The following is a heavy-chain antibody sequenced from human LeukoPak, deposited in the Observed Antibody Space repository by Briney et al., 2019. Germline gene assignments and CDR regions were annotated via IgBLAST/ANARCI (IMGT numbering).Heavy chain of an antibody. Sequence: ASVKVSCKASGYTFTSYYMHWVRQAPGQGLEWMGIINPSGGSTSYAQKFQGRVTMTRDMSTSTVYMELSSLRSEDTAVYYCARGLGYCSSTSCYTYYFDYWGQGTLVTVSS. CDR1: GYTFTSYY. CDR3: ARGLGYCSSTSCYTYYFDY. D-gene: IGHD2-2*02. J-gene: IGHJ4*02. V-gene: IGHV1-46*01. CDR2: INPSGGST.